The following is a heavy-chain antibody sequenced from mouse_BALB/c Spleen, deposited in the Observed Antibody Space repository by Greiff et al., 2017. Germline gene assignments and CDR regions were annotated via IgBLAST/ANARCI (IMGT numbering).Heavy chain of an antibody. CDR1: GYSITSGYY. D-gene: IGHD2-1*01. CDR3: AGYGNYERVWFAY. CDR2: ISYDGSN. J-gene: IGHJ3*01. V-gene: IGHV3-6*02. Sequence: EVKLVESGPGLVKPSQSLSLTCSVTGYSITSGYYWNWIRQFPGNKLEWMGYISYDGSNNYNPSLKNRISITRDTSKNQFFLKLNSVTTEDTATYYCAGYGNYERVWFAYWGQGTLVTVSA.